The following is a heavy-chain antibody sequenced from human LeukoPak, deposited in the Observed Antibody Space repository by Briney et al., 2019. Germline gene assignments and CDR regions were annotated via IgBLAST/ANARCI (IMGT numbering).Heavy chain of an antibody. CDR1: GFTFSSYE. Sequence: QAGGSLRLSCAASGFTFSSYEMNWVRQAPGKGLEWVSYISSSGSTIYYADSVKGRFTISRDNAKNSLYLQMNSLRAEDTAVYYCVRVPEYDSSGYYYVYYYYYYYMDVWGKGTTVTVSS. J-gene: IGHJ6*03. V-gene: IGHV3-48*03. CDR3: VRVPEYDSSGYYYVYYYYYYYMDV. D-gene: IGHD3-22*01. CDR2: ISSSGSTI.